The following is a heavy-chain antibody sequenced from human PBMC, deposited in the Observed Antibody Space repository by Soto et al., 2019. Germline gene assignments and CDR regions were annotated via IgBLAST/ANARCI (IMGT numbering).Heavy chain of an antibody. CDR2: IIPIFGTA. D-gene: IGHD5-18*01. CDR3: AREIRQLWPQSNWFDP. Sequence: SVKVSCKASGGTFSSYAISWVRQAPGQGLEWMGGIIPIFGTANYAQKFQGRVTITADESTSTAYMELSSLRSGDTAVYYCAREIRQLWPQSNWFDPWGQGTLVTV. J-gene: IGHJ5*02. CDR1: GGTFSSYA. V-gene: IGHV1-69*13.